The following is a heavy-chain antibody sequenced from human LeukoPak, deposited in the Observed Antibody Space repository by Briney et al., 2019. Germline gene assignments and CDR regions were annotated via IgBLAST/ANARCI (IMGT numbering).Heavy chain of an antibody. CDR3: ATYSGPDKWDASDM. V-gene: IGHV3-7*01. CDR2: IRVDGSTE. J-gene: IGHJ3*02. Sequence: GGSLRLSCAASGFTFSSYAMTWVRQAPGKGLEWVATIRVDGSTEYPVDSMKGRFTISRDNAKNSLHLQMNSLRAEDTAVYYCATYSGPDKWDASDMWGQGTLVTDSS. D-gene: IGHD1-26*01. CDR1: GFTFSSYA.